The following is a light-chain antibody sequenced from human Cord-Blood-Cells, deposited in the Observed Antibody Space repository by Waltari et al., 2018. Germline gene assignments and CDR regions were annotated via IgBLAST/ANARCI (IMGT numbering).Light chain of an antibody. V-gene: IGLV2-11*01. Sequence: QSVLTQPRSVSGSHGQSVTIPSTGTSSAVGGYKSVSWYQQHPGKATKLMIYDVSKQPSGVPKLFSGSKSRNTASLTISGLQAEDEADYYGCSYTGSYTFDVVFGGGTKLTVL. CDR1: SSAVGGYKS. J-gene: IGLJ2*01. CDR3: CSYTGSYTFDVV. CDR2: DVS.